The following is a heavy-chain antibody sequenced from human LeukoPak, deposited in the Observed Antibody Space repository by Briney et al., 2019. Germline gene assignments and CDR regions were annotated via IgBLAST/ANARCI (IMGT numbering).Heavy chain of an antibody. J-gene: IGHJ4*02. CDR2: IFNSGNN. D-gene: IGHD6-19*01. CDR3: ASGSYSSGWYPYLDS. V-gene: IGHV4-39*01. CDR1: GDSISNRNYY. Sequence: SETLSLTCTVSGDSISNRNYYWGWIRQPPGKALEWIGSIFNSGNNYYNPSLKSRVTISVDTSKYQFSLKMTSVNATDTAVYYCASGSYSSGWYPYLDSWGQGTLVTVSS.